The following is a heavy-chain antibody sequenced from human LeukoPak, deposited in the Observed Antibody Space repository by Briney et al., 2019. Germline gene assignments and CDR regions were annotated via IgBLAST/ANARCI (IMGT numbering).Heavy chain of an antibody. CDR1: GFTFSSYA. Sequence: GGSLRLSCAASGFTFSSYAMSWVRQAPGKGLEWVSSISSSSSYIYYADSVKGRFAISRDNAKNSLYLQMNSLRTEDTAVYFCARDFGCSGGSCYSRILDAFDIWGQGTMVTVSS. CDR2: ISSSSSYI. J-gene: IGHJ3*02. V-gene: IGHV3-21*01. D-gene: IGHD2-15*01. CDR3: ARDFGCSGGSCYSRILDAFDI.